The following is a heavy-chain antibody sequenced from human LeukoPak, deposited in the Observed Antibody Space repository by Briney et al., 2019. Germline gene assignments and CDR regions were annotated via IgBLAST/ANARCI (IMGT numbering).Heavy chain of an antibody. Sequence: SGGSLRLSCTVSGFTVSSNSMSWVRQAPGKGLEWVSFIYSDNTHYSDSVKGRFTISRDNSKNTLYLQMNSLRAEDTAVYYCARRAGAYSHPYDYWGRGTLVTVSS. CDR3: ARRAGAYSHPYDY. D-gene: IGHD4/OR15-4a*01. CDR2: IYSDNT. J-gene: IGHJ4*02. CDR1: GFTVSSNS. V-gene: IGHV3-53*01.